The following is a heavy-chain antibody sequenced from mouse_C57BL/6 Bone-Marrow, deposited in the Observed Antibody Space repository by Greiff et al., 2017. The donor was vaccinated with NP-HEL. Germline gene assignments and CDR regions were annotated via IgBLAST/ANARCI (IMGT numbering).Heavy chain of an antibody. CDR3: AREGQLGRYFDV. D-gene: IGHD4-1*02. V-gene: IGHV1-64*01. J-gene: IGHJ1*03. CDR1: GYTFTSYW. Sequence: VQLQQPGAELVKPGASVKLSCKASGYTFTSYWMHWVKQRPGQGLEWIGMIHPNSGSTNYNEKFKSKATLTVDKSSSTAYMQLSSLTSEDSAVYYCAREGQLGRYFDVWGTGTTVTVSS. CDR2: IHPNSGST.